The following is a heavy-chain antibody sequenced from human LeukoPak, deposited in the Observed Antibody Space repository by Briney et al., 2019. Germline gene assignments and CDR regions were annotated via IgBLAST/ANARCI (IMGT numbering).Heavy chain of an antibody. Sequence: GGSLRLSCAASGFTFSSYWMSWVRQAPGKGLEWVANIKQDGSEKYYVDSVKGRFTISRDNAKNSLYLQMNSLRAEDTAVYYCAREENSSGHYYYYYYGMDVWGQGTTVTVSS. V-gene: IGHV3-7*01. J-gene: IGHJ6*02. D-gene: IGHD3-22*01. CDR2: IKQDGSEK. CDR1: GFTFSSYW. CDR3: AREENSSGHYYYYYYGMDV.